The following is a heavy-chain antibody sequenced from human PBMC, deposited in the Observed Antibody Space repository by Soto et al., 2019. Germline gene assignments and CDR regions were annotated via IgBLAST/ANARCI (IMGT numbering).Heavy chain of an antibody. V-gene: IGHV3-30-3*01. D-gene: IGHD2-2*01. CDR3: ARGPSSLTPFDY. CDR2: ISYDGSNK. Sequence: QVQLVESGGGVVQPGRSLRLSCAASGFTFSRYAMHWVRQAPGKGLEWVAVISYDGSNKYYADSVKGRFTISRDNSKNTLYLQMNSLRAEDTAVYYCARGPSSLTPFDYWGQGTLVTVSS. J-gene: IGHJ4*02. CDR1: GFTFSRYA.